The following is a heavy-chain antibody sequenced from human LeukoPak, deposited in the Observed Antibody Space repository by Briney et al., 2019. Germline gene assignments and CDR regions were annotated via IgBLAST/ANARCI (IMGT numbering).Heavy chain of an antibody. V-gene: IGHV3-49*03. CDR1: GFTFGDYS. CDR3: TREKRYFDWFQADY. J-gene: IGHJ4*02. D-gene: IGHD3-9*01. CDR2: IRSKGYGGTA. Sequence: GGSLRLSCTTSGFTFGDYSMSWFRQAPGKGLEWVGFIRSKGYGGTAEYAASVKGRFTISRDDSNSIAYLQMDSLKTEDTAVYYCTREKRYFDWFQADYWGQGTLVTVSS.